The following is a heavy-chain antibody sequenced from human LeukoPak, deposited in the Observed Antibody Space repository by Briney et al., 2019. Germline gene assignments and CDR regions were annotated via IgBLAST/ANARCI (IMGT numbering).Heavy chain of an antibody. CDR2: ISSSSNTI. CDR1: GFTFSSYS. D-gene: IGHD3-9*01. CDR3: ARWGRTYNILTGYSY. V-gene: IGHV3-48*04. Sequence: GGSLRLSCAASGFTFSSYSMNWVRKAPGKGLEWVSYISSSSNTIYYADSVKGRFTISRDNAKNSLYLHMNSLRSEDTAVYYCARWGRTYNILTGYSYWGQGTLVTVSS. J-gene: IGHJ4*02.